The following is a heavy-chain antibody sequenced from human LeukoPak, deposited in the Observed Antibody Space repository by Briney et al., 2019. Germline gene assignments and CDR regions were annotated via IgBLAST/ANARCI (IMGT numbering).Heavy chain of an antibody. J-gene: IGHJ3*02. V-gene: IGHV3-21*01. Sequence: GGSLRLSCAASGFTFSSYGMHWVRQAPGKGLEWVSSISSSSSYIYYADSVKGRFTISRDNAKNSLYLQMNSLRAEDTAVYYCAREGVIDAFDIWGQGTMVTVSS. CDR1: GFTFSSYG. CDR2: ISSSSSYI. CDR3: AREGVIDAFDI. D-gene: IGHD2/OR15-2a*01.